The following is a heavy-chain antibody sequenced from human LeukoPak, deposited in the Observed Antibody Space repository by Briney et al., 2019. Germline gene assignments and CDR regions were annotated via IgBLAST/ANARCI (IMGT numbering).Heavy chain of an antibody. J-gene: IGHJ3*02. D-gene: IGHD3-22*01. CDR2: FDPEDGET. CDR3: ATSRGYDSSPWAFDI. CDR1: GYTLTELS. V-gene: IGHV1-24*01. Sequence: VASVKVSCKVSGYTLTELSMHWVRQAPGKGLEWRGGFDPEDGETIYAQKFQGRVTMTADTSTDTAYMELSSLRSEDTAVYYCATSRGYDSSPWAFDIWGQGTMVTVSS.